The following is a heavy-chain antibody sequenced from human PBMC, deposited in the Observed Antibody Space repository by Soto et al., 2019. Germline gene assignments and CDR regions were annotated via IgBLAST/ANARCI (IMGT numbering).Heavy chain of an antibody. CDR3: ARAGSMIVVAPCDY. CDR1: GFTFSSYA. V-gene: IGHV3-30-3*01. J-gene: IGHJ4*02. Sequence: SLRLSCAASGFTFSSYAMHWVRQAPGKGLEWVAVISYDGSNKYYADSVKGRFTISRDNSKNTLYLQMNSLRAEDTAVYYCARAGSMIVVAPCDYWGQGTLVTVS. D-gene: IGHD3-22*01. CDR2: ISYDGSNK.